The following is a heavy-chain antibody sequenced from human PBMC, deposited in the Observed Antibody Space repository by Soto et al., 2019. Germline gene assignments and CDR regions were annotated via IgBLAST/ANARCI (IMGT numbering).Heavy chain of an antibody. V-gene: IGHV4-38-2*01. J-gene: IGHJ4*02. CDR3: AGHMNSVWFFS. D-gene: IGHD6-19*01. CDR2: IDHRGNI. CDR1: GYSIGSGHY. Sequence: KASETLSLTCAVSGYSIGSGHYWGWIRQPPGRGLEWVGTIDHRGNISYNPSLRSRITMSMDTSKNHFSLRLSSVTAADTAVYYCAGHMNSVWFFSWGQGTLVTVSS.